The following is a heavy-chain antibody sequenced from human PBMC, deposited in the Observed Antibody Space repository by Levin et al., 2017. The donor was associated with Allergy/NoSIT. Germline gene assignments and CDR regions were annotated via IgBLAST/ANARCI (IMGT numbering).Heavy chain of an antibody. V-gene: IGHV2-5*02. CDR1: GFSLSTSGVG. CDR3: AHRRPVEVLTH. D-gene: IGHD2-21*01. J-gene: IGHJ4*02. CDR2: IYWDDNK. Sequence: SGPTLVKPTQTLTLTCTFSGFSLSTSGVGVGWIRQPPGKALEWLALIYWDDNKRYSPSLKSRLTITKDRAKNQVVSTMTNEDPVDTATYYGAHRRPVEVLTHWGQGPLVTVSS.